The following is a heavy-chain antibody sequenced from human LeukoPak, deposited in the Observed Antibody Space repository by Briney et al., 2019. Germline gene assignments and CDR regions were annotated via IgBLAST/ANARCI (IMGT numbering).Heavy chain of an antibody. J-gene: IGHJ4*02. CDR2: IYYSGST. D-gene: IGHD3-3*01. CDR3: ARVGAVTYYDFWSGYQDGYYFDY. Sequence: SETLSLTCTVSGGSISSGGYYWSWIRQHPGKGLEWIGYIYYSGSTYYNPSLKSRVTISVDTSKNQFSLKLSSVTAADTAVYYCARVGAVTYYDFWSGYQDGYYFDYWGQGTLVTVSS. CDR1: GGSISSGGYY. V-gene: IGHV4-31*03.